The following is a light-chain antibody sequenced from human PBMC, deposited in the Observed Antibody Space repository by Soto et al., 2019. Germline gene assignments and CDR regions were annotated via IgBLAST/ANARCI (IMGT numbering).Light chain of an antibody. CDR1: SSDVGGYNH. J-gene: IGLJ2*01. CDR3: CSYTSLSSVV. V-gene: IGLV2-14*01. CDR2: GVS. Sequence: QSVLTQPASVSGSPGQSITISCTGTSSDVGGYNHVSWYQHPPGRAPKLILFGVSDRPSGVSHRFSGSKSGNTASLTISGLQAEEDADYYGCSYTSLSSVVFGGGTKLTVL.